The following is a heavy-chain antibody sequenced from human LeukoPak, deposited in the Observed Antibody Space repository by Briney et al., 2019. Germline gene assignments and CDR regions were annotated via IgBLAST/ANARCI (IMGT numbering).Heavy chain of an antibody. CDR3: ARDMDGSSFFDY. CDR1: GYSFTSYW. V-gene: IGHV1-18*04. J-gene: IGHJ4*02. D-gene: IGHD6-6*01. CDR2: ISAYNGNT. Sequence: GASLQISCKGSGYSFTSYWIGWVRQAPGQGLEWMGWISAYNGNTNYAQKLQGRVTMTTDTSTSTAYMELRSLRSDDTAVYYCARDMDGSSFFDYWGQGTLVTVSS.